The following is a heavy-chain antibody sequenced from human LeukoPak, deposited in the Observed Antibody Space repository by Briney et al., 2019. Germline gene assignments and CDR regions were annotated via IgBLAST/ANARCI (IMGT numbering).Heavy chain of an antibody. CDR1: GGSISSYY. CDR2: IYYSGST. V-gene: IGHV4-59*08. CDR3: ARQFTPYGSGSYYYYGMDV. J-gene: IGHJ6*02. D-gene: IGHD3-10*01. Sequence: PSETLSLTCTVSGGSISSYYWSWIRQPPGKGLEWIGYIYYSGSTNYNPSLKSRVTISVDTSKNQSSLKLSSVTAADTAVYYCARQFTPYGSGSYYYYGMDVWGQGTTVTVSS.